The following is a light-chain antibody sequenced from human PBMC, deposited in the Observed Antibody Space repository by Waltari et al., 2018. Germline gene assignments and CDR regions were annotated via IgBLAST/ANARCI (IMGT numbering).Light chain of an antibody. CDR1: TFPKQF. CDR3: QSPDSSGTYV. CDR2: RDN. Sequence: SYELTQPPSVSVSPVQTARISCSGDTFPKQFAYWYQQKPGQAPVLVIFRDNERPAGIPGRFSGSSSGTTVMLTINGVQAEDEADYYCQSPDSSGTYVFGTGTKVTVL. J-gene: IGLJ1*01. V-gene: IGLV3-25*03.